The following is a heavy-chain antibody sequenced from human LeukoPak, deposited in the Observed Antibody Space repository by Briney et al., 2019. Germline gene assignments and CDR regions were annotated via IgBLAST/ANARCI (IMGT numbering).Heavy chain of an antibody. V-gene: IGHV1-2*02. CDR1: GYSFSTYY. D-gene: IGHD2-8*01. CDR2: INPNSGGT. J-gene: IGHJ6*02. Sequence: ASVKVSCKTSGYSFSTYYMHWVRQAPGQGLEWMGWINPNSGGTNYAQKFQGRVTMTRDTSISTAYMELSRLRSDDTAVYYCARDIVLMVYAIQIFDYYGMDVWGQGTTVTVSS. CDR3: ARDIVLMVYAIQIFDYYGMDV.